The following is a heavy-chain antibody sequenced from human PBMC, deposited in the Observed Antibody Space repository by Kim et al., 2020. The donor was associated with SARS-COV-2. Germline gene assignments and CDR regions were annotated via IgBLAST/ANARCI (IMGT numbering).Heavy chain of an antibody. D-gene: IGHD4-4*01. J-gene: IGHJ6*02. CDR3: ARDQYYCMAV. Sequence: TPSAYAVTGRFPLSRDNSKNTVYFQMNSLRAEDTAVYYCARDQYYCMAVWGQGTTVTVSS. CDR2: T. V-gene: IGHV3-74*01.